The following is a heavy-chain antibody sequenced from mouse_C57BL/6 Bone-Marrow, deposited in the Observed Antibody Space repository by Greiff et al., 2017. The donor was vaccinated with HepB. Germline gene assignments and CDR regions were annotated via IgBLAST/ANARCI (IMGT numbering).Heavy chain of an antibody. Sequence: EVKLMESGPELVKPGASVKIPCKASGYTFTDYNMDWVKQSHGKSLEWIGDINPNNGGTIYNQKFKGKATLTVDKSSSTAYMELRSLTSEDTAVYYCARGDYRVLYWYFDVWGTGTTVTVLL. CDR3: ARGDYRVLYWYFDV. D-gene: IGHD2-12*01. J-gene: IGHJ1*03. CDR2: INPNNGGT. V-gene: IGHV1-18*01. CDR1: GYTFTDYN.